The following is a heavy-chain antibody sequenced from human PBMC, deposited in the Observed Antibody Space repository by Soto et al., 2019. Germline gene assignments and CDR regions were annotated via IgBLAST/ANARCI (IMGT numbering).Heavy chain of an antibody. D-gene: IGHD6-6*01. CDR1: GFRSSTYW. CDR3: AREDSVSSWPPREY. V-gene: IGHV3-74*01. Sequence: EVQLVESGGGLVQPGGSLRLSCAASGFRSSTYWMNWVRQSPGKGLVWVSRLHRDGVTTNYADSVKGRFTISRDDAKNTRYRQMNGLRAEDTAVYYCAREDSVSSWPPREYWGQGVLVTVSS. CDR2: LHRDGVTT. J-gene: IGHJ4*02.